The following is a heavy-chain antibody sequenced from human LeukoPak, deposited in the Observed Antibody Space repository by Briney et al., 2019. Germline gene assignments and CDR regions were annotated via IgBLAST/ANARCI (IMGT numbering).Heavy chain of an antibody. V-gene: IGHV3-53*01. D-gene: IGHD4-11*01. CDR1: GFTVSSNF. Sequence: PGGSLRLSCAASGFTVSSNFMSWVRQAPGKGLEWVSVIYRGVSTYYADSVKGRFTISRDISKNTLYLQMNSLRAEDTAVYYCARDGADYTFDYWGQGTLVTVSS. J-gene: IGHJ4*02. CDR2: IYRGVST. CDR3: ARDGADYTFDY.